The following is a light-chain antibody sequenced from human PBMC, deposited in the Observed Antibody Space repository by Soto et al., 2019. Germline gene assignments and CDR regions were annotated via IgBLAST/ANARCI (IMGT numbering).Light chain of an antibody. CDR3: SSYTSDSSYV. Sequence: QSALAQPASVSLSPGQSITISCIGTRSDIGGYNYVSWHQQHPGKAPKLMIYDAYERPLGVSNRFSASKSGNTASLFISGLQAEDEADYYCSSYTSDSSYVFGSGTKVTVL. CDR1: RSDIGGYNY. J-gene: IGLJ1*01. CDR2: DAY. V-gene: IGLV2-14*03.